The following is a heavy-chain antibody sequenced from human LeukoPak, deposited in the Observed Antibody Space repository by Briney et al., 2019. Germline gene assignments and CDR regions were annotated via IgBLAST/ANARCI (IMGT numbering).Heavy chain of an antibody. CDR2: MNPNSGNT. CDR3: ARSGVGARRRIDY. J-gene: IGHJ4*02. CDR1: GYTFTSYD. D-gene: IGHD1-26*01. V-gene: IGHV1-8*01. Sequence: GASVKVSCKASGYTFTSYDINWVRQATGQGLEWMGWMNPNSGNTGYAQKFQGRVTMTRSTSINTAYMELNSLTSEDTAVYYCARSGVGARRRIDYWGQGTLVTVSS.